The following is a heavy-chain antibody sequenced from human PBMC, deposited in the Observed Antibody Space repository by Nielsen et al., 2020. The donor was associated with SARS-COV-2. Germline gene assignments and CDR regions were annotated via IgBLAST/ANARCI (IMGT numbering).Heavy chain of an antibody. CDR3: AREEKINWNYGFSTVDNWFDP. J-gene: IGHJ5*02. D-gene: IGHD1-7*01. CDR2: IYYSGST. V-gene: IGHV4-39*02. CDR1: GGSISSSSYY. Sequence: SETLSLTCTVSGGSISSSSYYWGWIRQPPGKGLEWIGSIYYSGSTYYNPSLKSRVTISVDTSKNQFSLKLSSVTAADTAVYYCAREEKINWNYGFSTVDNWFDPWGQGTLVTVSS.